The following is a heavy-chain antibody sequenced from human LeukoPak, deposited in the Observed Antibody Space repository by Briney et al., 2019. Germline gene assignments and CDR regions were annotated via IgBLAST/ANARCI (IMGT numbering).Heavy chain of an antibody. V-gene: IGHV4-38-2*01. J-gene: IGHJ4*02. CDR1: GFTFSSYA. D-gene: IGHD3-3*01. CDR2: IYYSGST. CDR3: ARSPYDFPTHFDY. Sequence: AGGSLRLSCAASGFTFSSYAMSWVRQAPGKGLEWIGSIYYSGSTYYNPSLKSRVTISVDTSKNQFSLKLSSVTAADTAVYYCARSPYDFPTHFDYWGQGTLVTVSS.